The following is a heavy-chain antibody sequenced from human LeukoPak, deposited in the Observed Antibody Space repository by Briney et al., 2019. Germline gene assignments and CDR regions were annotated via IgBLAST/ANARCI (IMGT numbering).Heavy chain of an antibody. CDR1: GFTFSSYV. CDR2: IWSDGSNK. V-gene: IGHV3-33*01. J-gene: IGHJ3*02. CDR3: ARVGVVVPAAPKDAFDI. Sequence: GRSLRLSCAASGFTFSSYVMHWVRQAPGKGLEWVAVIWSDGSNKYYADSVKGRFTISRDNSKNTLYLQMNSLRAEDTAVYYCARVGVVVPAAPKDAFDIWGQGTMVPVPS. D-gene: IGHD2-2*01.